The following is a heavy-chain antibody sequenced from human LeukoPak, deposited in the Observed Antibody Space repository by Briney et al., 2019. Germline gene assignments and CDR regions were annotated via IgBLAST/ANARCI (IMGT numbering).Heavy chain of an antibody. CDR1: GFTFGSYS. V-gene: IGHV3-21*01. D-gene: IGHD6-13*01. Sequence: GGSLRLSCAASGFTFGSYSMNWVRQAPGKGLEWVSSISSSSSYIYYADSVKGRFTISRDNPKNSLYLQMNSLRAEDTAVYYCARGTIAAAGYYYFDYWGQGTQVTVSS. CDR2: ISSSSSYI. J-gene: IGHJ4*02. CDR3: ARGTIAAAGYYYFDY.